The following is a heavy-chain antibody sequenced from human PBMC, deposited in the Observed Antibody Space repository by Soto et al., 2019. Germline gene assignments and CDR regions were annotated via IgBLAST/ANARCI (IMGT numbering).Heavy chain of an antibody. V-gene: IGHV1-69*12. CDR2: IIPIFGTA. Sequence: QVQLVQSGAEVKKPGSSVKVSCKASGGTFSSYGISWVRQAPGQGLEWMGGIIPIFGTANYAQKFQGRVTITADESTSTAYMELSSLRSEATAVYYCARAAQPRDYYYGMDVWGQGTTVTVSS. CDR1: GGTFSSYG. CDR3: ARAAQPRDYYYGMDV. J-gene: IGHJ6*02.